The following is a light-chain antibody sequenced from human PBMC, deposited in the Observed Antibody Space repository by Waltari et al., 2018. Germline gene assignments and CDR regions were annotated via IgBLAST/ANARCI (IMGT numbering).Light chain of an antibody. V-gene: IGLV2-14*01. Sequence: QSALTQPASVSGSPGQSITISCTGTGNEVGAYNSVSWYQQHPGKAPKLMTYDVTNRAAGVPSRFSGAKSGNTASLTIAGLQAEDEADYYCSAYAIAITPVLFGGGTKVTVL. CDR3: SAYAIAITPVL. J-gene: IGLJ2*01. CDR2: DVT. CDR1: GNEVGAYNS.